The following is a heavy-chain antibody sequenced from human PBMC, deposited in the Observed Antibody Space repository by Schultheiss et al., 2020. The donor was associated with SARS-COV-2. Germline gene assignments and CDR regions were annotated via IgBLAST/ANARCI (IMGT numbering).Heavy chain of an antibody. CDR1: GGSFSGYY. D-gene: IGHD5-18*01. CDR3: ARSPEGYSSNDY. CDR2: IYTSGST. J-gene: IGHJ4*02. Sequence: SETLSLTCAVYGGSFSGYYWSWIRQPAGKGLEWIGRIYTSGSTNYNPSLKSRVTMSVDTSKNQFSLKLSSVTAADTAVYYCARSPEGYSSNDYWGQGTLVTVSS. V-gene: IGHV4-59*10.